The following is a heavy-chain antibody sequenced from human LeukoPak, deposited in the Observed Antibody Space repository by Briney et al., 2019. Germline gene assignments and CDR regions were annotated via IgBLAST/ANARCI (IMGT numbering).Heavy chain of an antibody. V-gene: IGHV1-18*01. CDR2: ISTYNGNT. Sequence: VASVKVSCKASGYTFTSYGISWVRQAPGQGLEWMGWISTYNGNTHYAQKLQGRVTMTTDTSTSTAYMELRSLRSDDTAVYYCARSSLAVAGSVFDYWGQGTLVTVSP. CDR3: ARSSLAVAGSVFDY. J-gene: IGHJ4*02. D-gene: IGHD6-19*01. CDR1: GYTFTSYG.